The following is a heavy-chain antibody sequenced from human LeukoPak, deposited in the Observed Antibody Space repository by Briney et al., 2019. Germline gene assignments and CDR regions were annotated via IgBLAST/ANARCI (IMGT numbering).Heavy chain of an antibody. J-gene: IGHJ6*03. CDR3: ARVKVPAAMSGYYYYYMDV. D-gene: IGHD2-2*01. CDR1: GGTFSSYA. Sequence: ASVKVSCKASGGTFSSYAISWVRQAPGQGLEWMGGIIPIFGTANYAQKFQGRVTITADESTSTAYMELSSLRSEDTAVYYCARVKVPAAMSGYYYYYMDVWGKGTTVTISS. CDR2: IIPIFGTA. V-gene: IGHV1-69*13.